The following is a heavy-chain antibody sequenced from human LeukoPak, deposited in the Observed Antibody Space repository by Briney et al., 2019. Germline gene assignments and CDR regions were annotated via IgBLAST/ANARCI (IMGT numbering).Heavy chain of an antibody. J-gene: IGHJ4*02. CDR2: IWYDGSNK. V-gene: IGHV3-30*02. CDR1: GFTFNRYA. CDR3: AKDERGYYDSSGFFGAIDY. D-gene: IGHD3-22*01. Sequence: PGGSLRLSCAASGFTFNRYAMHWVRQAPGKGLEWVAFIWYDGSNKYYADSVKGRFTVSRDNSKNTLYLQMNSLRAEDTAVCYCAKDERGYYDSSGFFGAIDYWGQGSLVSVSS.